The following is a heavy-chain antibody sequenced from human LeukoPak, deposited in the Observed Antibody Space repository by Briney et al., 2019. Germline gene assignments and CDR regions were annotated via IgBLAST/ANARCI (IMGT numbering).Heavy chain of an antibody. V-gene: IGHV3-48*04. D-gene: IGHD6-19*01. CDR3: AKDLRLVAGLSPTSFDY. Sequence: GGSLRLSCAASGFTFSSYGMSWVRQAPGKGPEWVSYISSSGSTIYYADSVKGRFTISRDNAKNSLYLQMNSLRAEDTALYYCAKDLRLVAGLSPTSFDYWGQGTLVTVSS. CDR2: ISSSGSTI. J-gene: IGHJ4*02. CDR1: GFTFSSYG.